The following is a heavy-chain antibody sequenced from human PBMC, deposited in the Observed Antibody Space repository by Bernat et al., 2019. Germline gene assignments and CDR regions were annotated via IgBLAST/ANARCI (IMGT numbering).Heavy chain of an antibody. V-gene: IGHV4-39*01. CDR2: SYYSGST. J-gene: IGHJ3*02. D-gene: IGHD2-15*01. CDR3: ARCSGGSCYSFAFDI. Sequence: QLQLQESGPGLVKPSETPSLTCTVSGGSISSSSYYWGWIRQPPGKGPEWIGSSYYSGSTYYHPSLKSRVTISVDTSKNQFSLKRSSVTAADTAVYYCARCSGGSCYSFAFDIWGQGTMVTVSS. CDR1: GGSISSSSYY.